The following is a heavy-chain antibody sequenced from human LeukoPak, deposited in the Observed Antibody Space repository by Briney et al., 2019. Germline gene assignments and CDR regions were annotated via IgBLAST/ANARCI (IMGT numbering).Heavy chain of an antibody. CDR3: ARGRHAVGLLRYFDWLFSY. J-gene: IGHJ4*02. Sequence: SETLSLTCAVYGGSFSGYYWSWIRQPPGKGLEWIGEINHSGRTNYNPSLKSRVTISVDTSKNQFSLKLSSVTAADTAVYYCARGRHAVGLLRYFDWLFSYWGQGTLVTVSS. CDR2: INHSGRT. CDR1: GGSFSGYY. D-gene: IGHD3-9*01. V-gene: IGHV4-34*01.